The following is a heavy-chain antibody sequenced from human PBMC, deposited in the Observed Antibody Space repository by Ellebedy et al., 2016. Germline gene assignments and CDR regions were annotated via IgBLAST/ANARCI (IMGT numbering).Heavy chain of an antibody. D-gene: IGHD2-2*02. Sequence: GESLKISXAASGFTFSSYGMHWVRQAPGKGLEWVAVISYDGSNKYYADSVKGRFTISRDNSKNTLYLQMNSLRAEDTAVYYCAREGDYCSSTSCYMAIDYWGQGTLVTVSS. J-gene: IGHJ4*02. CDR1: GFTFSSYG. CDR3: AREGDYCSSTSCYMAIDY. CDR2: ISYDGSNK. V-gene: IGHV3-30*03.